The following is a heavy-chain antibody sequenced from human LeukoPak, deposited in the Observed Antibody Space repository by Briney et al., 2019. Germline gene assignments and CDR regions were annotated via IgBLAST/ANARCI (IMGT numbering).Heavy chain of an antibody. CDR2: ISGSGDST. CDR1: GFTFSSYA. Sequence: GGSLRLSCAASGFTFSSYAMRWVRQAPGKGLEWVSDISGSGDSTHYVDSVKGRFTISRDNSKNTLYLQMNSLRAEDTAVYYCAKGDYYDTSGSYYKTHHYYGVDVWGQGTTVTVSS. D-gene: IGHD3-22*01. J-gene: IGHJ6*02. CDR3: AKGDYYDTSGSYYKTHHYYGVDV. V-gene: IGHV3-23*01.